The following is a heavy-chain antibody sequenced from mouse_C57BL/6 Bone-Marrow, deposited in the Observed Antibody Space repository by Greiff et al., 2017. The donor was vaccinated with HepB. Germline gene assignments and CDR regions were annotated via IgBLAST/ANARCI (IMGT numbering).Heavy chain of an antibody. CDR3: ARSIHYGKGSFAY. CDR1: GYTFTDYY. D-gene: IGHD2-1*01. CDR2: INPYNGGT. J-gene: IGHJ3*01. V-gene: IGHV1-19*01. Sequence: VQLQQSGPVLVKPGASVKMSCKASGYTFTDYYMNWVKQSHGKSLEWIGVINPYNGGTSYNQKFKGKATLTVDKSSSTAYMELNSLTSEDSAVYYCARSIHYGKGSFAYWGQGTLVTVSA.